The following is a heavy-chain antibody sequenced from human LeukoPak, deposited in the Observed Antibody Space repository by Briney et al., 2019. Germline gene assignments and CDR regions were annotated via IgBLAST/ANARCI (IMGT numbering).Heavy chain of an antibody. CDR2: ISAYNGNT. V-gene: IGHV1-18*01. Sequence: ASVKVSCKASGYTFTSYGISWVRQASGQGLEWMGWISAYNGNTNYAQKLQGRVTMTADTSTSTAYMELRSLRSDDTAVYYCARDPHVGYSSGWSDYWGQGTLVTVSS. D-gene: IGHD6-19*01. J-gene: IGHJ4*02. CDR1: GYTFTSYG. CDR3: ARDPHVGYSSGWSDY.